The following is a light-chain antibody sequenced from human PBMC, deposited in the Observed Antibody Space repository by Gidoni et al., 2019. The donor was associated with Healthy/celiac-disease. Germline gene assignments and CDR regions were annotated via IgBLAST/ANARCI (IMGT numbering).Light chain of an antibody. CDR2: DAA. CDR1: QSVSSSH. CDR3: QQYGTSPRT. Sequence: EVVLTQSPATLSLSPGERATLSCGASQSVSSSHLAWFQQKPGLAPSLLIYDAASRATGIPDRFSGSGSGTDFTLTISRLEPEDFAVYYCQQYGTSPRTFGQGTKVEIK. V-gene: IGKV3D-20*01. J-gene: IGKJ1*01.